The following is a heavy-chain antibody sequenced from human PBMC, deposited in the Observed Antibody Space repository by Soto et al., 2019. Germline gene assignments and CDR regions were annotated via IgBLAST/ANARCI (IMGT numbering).Heavy chain of an antibody. CDR3: ARGTREEYQLPLVRFAP. Sequence: QVQLQESGPGLVKPSQTLSLTCSVSGGSIFSGSYYWNWIRQHPGKGLEWIGYIYYSGTTYYNPSLKSRVTISLDTSKNQFSLQLSSVTAADTAVYYCARGTREEYQLPLVRFAPWGQGTLVTVSS. V-gene: IGHV4-31*03. CDR2: IYYSGTT. CDR1: GGSIFSGSYY. D-gene: IGHD2-2*01. J-gene: IGHJ5*02.